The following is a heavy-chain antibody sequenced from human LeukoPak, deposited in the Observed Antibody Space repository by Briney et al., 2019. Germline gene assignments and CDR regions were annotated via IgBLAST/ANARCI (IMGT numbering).Heavy chain of an antibody. Sequence: GGSLRLSCAASGFTFSSYAMSWVRQAPGKGLEWVSAISGSGGSTYYADSVKGRFTISRDNSKNTLYLQMNSLRAEDTAVYYCAKDQRSGSYLSPVDYWGQGTLVTVSS. CDR1: GFTFSSYA. CDR3: AKDQRSGSYLSPVDY. D-gene: IGHD1-26*01. V-gene: IGHV3-23*01. CDR2: ISGSGGST. J-gene: IGHJ4*02.